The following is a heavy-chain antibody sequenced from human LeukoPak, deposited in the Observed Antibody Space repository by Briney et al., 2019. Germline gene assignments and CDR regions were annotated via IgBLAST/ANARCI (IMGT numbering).Heavy chain of an antibody. CDR2: IKDDGSQK. Sequence: GGSLRLSYAASGFTFSSYWMAWVRQAPGKELEWVANIKDDGSQKYYVDSVKGRFTISRDNAKNSLYLQMNSLRAEDTAVYYCARNRPYYYYMDVWGKGTTVTVSS. CDR3: ARNRPYYYYMDV. J-gene: IGHJ6*03. V-gene: IGHV3-7*01. CDR1: GFTFSSYW. D-gene: IGHD1-14*01.